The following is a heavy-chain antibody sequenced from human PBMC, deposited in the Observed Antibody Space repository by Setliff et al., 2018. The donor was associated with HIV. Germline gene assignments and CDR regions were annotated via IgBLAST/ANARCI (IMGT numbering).Heavy chain of an antibody. V-gene: IGHV4-61*09. J-gene: IGHJ6*04. CDR3: ARDQRYCTNALCPEALDV. CDR1: GDSISSGSYY. Sequence: PSETLSLTCSVSGDSISSGSYYWSWIRLPAGKGLEWIGQIHTTGSTNYNPSLKSRVTISVDTSKNQFSLKLSSVTAADTAVYYCARDQRYCTNALCPEALDVWGKGTTVTVSP. CDR2: IHTTGST. D-gene: IGHD2-8*01.